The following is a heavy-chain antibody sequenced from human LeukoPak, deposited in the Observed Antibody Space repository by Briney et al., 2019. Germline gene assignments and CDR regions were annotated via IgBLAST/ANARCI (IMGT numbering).Heavy chain of an antibody. V-gene: IGHV3-30-3*01. CDR1: GFTFSSYA. D-gene: IGHD6-19*01. CDR2: ISYDGSNK. Sequence: PGRSLRLSCAASGFTFSSYAMHWVRQAPGKGLVWVAVISYDGSNKYYADSVKGRFTISRDNPKNTLYLQMNSLRAEDTAVYYCARGTAGYSSGWYYFDYWGQGTLVTVSS. CDR3: ARGTAGYSSGWYYFDY. J-gene: IGHJ4*02.